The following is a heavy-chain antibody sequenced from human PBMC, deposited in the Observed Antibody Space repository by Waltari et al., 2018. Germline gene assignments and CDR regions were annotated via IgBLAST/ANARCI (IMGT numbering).Heavy chain of an antibody. CDR2: IYYSGST. D-gene: IGHD3-16*01. CDR1: GGSISSYS. Sequence: QVQLQESGPGLVKPSETLSLTCTVSGGSISSYSWSWIRQPPGKGLEWIGYIYYSGSTNYNPSLKSRVTISVDTSKNQFSLKLSSVTAADTAVYYCARALGGMVDYWGQGTLVTVSS. V-gene: IGHV4-59*01. CDR3: ARALGGMVDY. J-gene: IGHJ4*02.